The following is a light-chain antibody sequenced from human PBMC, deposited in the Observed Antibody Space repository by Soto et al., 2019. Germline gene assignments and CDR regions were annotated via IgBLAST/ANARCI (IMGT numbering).Light chain of an antibody. V-gene: IGKV1-39*01. CDR1: QSISTF. Sequence: DIQMTQSPSSLSASVGDNVMITCRASQSISTFLNWYQQNPGKAPKLLLYGASSLQSGVPSRFIGSGSGTDFTLSINSLRPEDFATYYCQQSVNAPVTFGGGTKVEI. CDR2: GAS. J-gene: IGKJ4*01. CDR3: QQSVNAPVT.